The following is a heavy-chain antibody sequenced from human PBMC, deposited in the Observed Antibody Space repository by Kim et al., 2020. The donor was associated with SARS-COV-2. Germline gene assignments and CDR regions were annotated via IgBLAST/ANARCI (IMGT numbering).Heavy chain of an antibody. CDR3: ARARKQWLVLSNWFDP. J-gene: IGHJ5*02. D-gene: IGHD6-19*01. V-gene: IGHV4-34*01. Sequence: SETLSLTCAVYGGSFSCYYWSWIRQPPGKGLEWIGQINHSGSTNYNPSLKSRVTISVDTSKNQFSLKLSSVTAADTAVYYCARARKQWLVLSNWFDPWGQGTLVTVSS. CDR1: GGSFSCYY. CDR2: INHSGST.